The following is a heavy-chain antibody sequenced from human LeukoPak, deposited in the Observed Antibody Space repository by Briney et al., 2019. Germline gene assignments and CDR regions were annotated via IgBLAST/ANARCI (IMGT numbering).Heavy chain of an antibody. CDR1: GGSIGSTTYY. CDR2: IYYSGST. Sequence: KPSQTLSLTCTVSGGSIGSTTYYWSWIRQHPGKGLEWIGYIYYSGSTYYNPSLKSRVTISVDTSKNQFSLKLTSVTAADTAVYYCARDRSPSGTSTGNLDFWGQGTLVTVSS. D-gene: IGHD1-26*01. V-gene: IGHV4-31*03. J-gene: IGHJ4*02. CDR3: ARDRSPSGTSTGNLDF.